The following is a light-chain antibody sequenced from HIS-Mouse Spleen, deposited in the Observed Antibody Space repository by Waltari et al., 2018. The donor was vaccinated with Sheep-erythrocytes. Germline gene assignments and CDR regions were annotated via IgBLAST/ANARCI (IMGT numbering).Light chain of an antibody. J-gene: IGKJ2*01. V-gene: IGKV1-6*01. CDR1: HGIRND. Sequence: AIQMTQSPSSLSASVGDRVTITFRASHGIRNDLGWYQQTPGKAPKLLIYAASSLQSGVPSRFSGSGSGTDFTLTISSLQPEDFATYYCLQDYNYPYTFGQGTKLEIK. CDR2: AAS. CDR3: LQDYNYPYT.